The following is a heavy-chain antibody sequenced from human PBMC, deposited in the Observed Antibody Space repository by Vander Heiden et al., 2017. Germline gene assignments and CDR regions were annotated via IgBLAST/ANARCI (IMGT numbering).Heavy chain of an antibody. J-gene: IGHJ6*02. D-gene: IGHD1-1*01. CDR3: ARLRLKTLQPSYYYGMDV. Sequence: EVQLVQSGAEVKKPGESLKISCTASGYSFTGYWIGWVRQMPGNGLEWRGIIWPDDSDTRYSPSFQGQVTISADKSITTSYLQWSSLKASDTAMYYCARLRLKTLQPSYYYGMDVWGQGTTVTVSS. CDR1: GYSFTGYW. V-gene: IGHV5-51*01. CDR2: IWPDDSDT.